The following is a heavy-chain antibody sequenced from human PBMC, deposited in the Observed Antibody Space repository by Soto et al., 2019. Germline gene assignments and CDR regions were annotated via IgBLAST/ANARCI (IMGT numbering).Heavy chain of an antibody. V-gene: IGHV3-30-3*01. CDR3: ARVFTIYFDY. J-gene: IGHJ4*02. D-gene: IGHD3-3*01. CDR2: ISYDGSNK. CDR1: GFSFSSYA. Sequence: GGSVRLSCVASGFSFSSYAMHWVRQAPGKGLEWVAVISYDGSNKYYADSVKGRFTISRDNSKNTLYLQMNSLRAEDTAVYYCARVFTIYFDYCGQGTLVTVSS.